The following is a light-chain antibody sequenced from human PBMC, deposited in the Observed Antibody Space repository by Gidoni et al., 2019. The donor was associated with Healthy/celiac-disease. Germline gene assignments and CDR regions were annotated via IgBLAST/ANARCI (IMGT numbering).Light chain of an antibody. CDR3: QQSYSTPRLT. CDR2: AAP. J-gene: IGKJ4*01. Sequence: DIQMTQSPSSLSASVGDRVTITCRASQSISSHLNWYQQKPGKAPKLLIYAAPSLQSGVPSRFSGSGSGTDFTLTISSLQPEDFATYYCQQSYSTPRLTFGGGTKVEIK. V-gene: IGKV1-39*01. CDR1: QSISSH.